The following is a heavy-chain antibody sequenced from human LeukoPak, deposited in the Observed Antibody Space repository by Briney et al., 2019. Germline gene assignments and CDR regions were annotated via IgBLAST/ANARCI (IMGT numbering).Heavy chain of an antibody. V-gene: IGHV4-39*01. CDR2: IYYSGST. D-gene: IGHD6-19*01. Sequence: SESLSLTCTVSGGSISSSSYYWGWVRQPPGKGLEWTGGIYYSGSTDYNPSLKGRVTISVDTSKNQFSPKLSSVTAADTAVYYCARSYSSGFYMWVYWGRGTLVTVSS. CDR1: GGSISSSSYY. CDR3: ARSYSSGFYMWVY. J-gene: IGHJ4*02.